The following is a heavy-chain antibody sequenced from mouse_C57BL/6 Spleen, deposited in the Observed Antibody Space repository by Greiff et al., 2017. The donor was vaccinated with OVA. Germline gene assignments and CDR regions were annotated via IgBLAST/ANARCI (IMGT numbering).Heavy chain of an antibody. J-gene: IGHJ4*01. Sequence: VKLMESGAELVRPGASVTLSCKASGYTFTDYEMHWVKQTPVHGLEWIGAIDPETGGTAYNQKFKGKAILTADKSSSTAYMELRSLTSEDSAVYYYTRTRSGGAMDYWGQGTSVTVSS. CDR1: GYTFTDYE. CDR3: TRTRSGGAMDY. D-gene: IGHD3-2*02. V-gene: IGHV1-15*01. CDR2: IDPETGGT.